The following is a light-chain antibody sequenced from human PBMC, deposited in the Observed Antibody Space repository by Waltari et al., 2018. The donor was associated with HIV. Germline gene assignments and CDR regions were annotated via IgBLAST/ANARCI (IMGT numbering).Light chain of an antibody. CDR1: SRNSSYA. CDR3: QTWGTGIQV. Sequence: QLVVTQPPSASASLGASVKFTCTLSSRNSSYAIARHQQQPEKAPRYFMKLNSDGRYIRGDGIPDRFSGSSSGAERYLTISSLQSEDEADYYCQTWGTGIQVFGGGTKLTVL. CDR2: LNSDGRY. V-gene: IGLV4-69*01. J-gene: IGLJ3*02.